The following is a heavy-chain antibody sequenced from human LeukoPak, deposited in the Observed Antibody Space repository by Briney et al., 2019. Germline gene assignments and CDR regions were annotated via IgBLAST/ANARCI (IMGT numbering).Heavy chain of an antibody. D-gene: IGHD2-15*01. CDR3: ARSSGDSSLDY. J-gene: IGHJ4*02. CDR1: GYTFTGYY. Sequence: ASVPVSCKASGYTFTGYYIHWVRQAPGQGLEWMGWMNPNTADTNYAQRFQGRVTMTRDMSISTAYMERSSLRSDDTAIFYCARSSGDSSLDYWGQGTLVTVSS. CDR2: MNPNTADT. V-gene: IGHV1-2*02.